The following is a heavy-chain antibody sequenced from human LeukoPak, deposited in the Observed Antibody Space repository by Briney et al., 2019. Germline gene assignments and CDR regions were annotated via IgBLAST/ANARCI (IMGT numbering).Heavy chain of an antibody. CDR3: VKPGLVAPHPPYYFDY. J-gene: IGHJ4*02. Sequence: GGSLRLSCAASGFRFTTDAMNWVRHAPGKGLGWVSSIIWSGVPTYYADSVKGRFTIFRDNSRETLYLQMNSLRAEDTAVYYCVKPGLVAPHPPYYFDYWGQGILVTVSS. V-gene: IGHV3-23*01. CDR1: GFRFTTDA. CDR2: IIWSGVPT. D-gene: IGHD6-6*01.